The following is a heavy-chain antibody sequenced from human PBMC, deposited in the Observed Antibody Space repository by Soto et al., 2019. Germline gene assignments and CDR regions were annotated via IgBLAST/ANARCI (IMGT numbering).Heavy chain of an antibody. CDR1: GGTFSSYA. CDR2: IIPIFGTA. V-gene: IGHV1-69*13. D-gene: IGHD5-18*01. J-gene: IGHJ4*02. CDR3: ARVGGTAMGPPKN. Sequence: SVKVSCKASGGTFSSYAISWVRQAPGQGLEWMGGIIPIFGTANYAQKFQGRVTITADESTSTAYMELSSLRSEDTAVYYCARVGGTAMGPPKNWGQGTLVTSPQ.